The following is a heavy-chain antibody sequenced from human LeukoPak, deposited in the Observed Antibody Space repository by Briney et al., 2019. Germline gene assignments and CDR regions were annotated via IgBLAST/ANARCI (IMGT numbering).Heavy chain of an antibody. D-gene: IGHD5-12*01. J-gene: IGHJ4*02. CDR1: GFTFSSYA. Sequence: GRSLRLSCAASGFTFSSYAMHWVRQAPGKGLEWVAVISYDGSNKYYADSVKGRFTISRDNSKNTLYLQMNSLRAEDTAVYYCARSGKWLRWFLAYWGQGTLVTVSS. CDR2: ISYDGSNK. CDR3: ARSGKWLRWFLAY. V-gene: IGHV3-30*04.